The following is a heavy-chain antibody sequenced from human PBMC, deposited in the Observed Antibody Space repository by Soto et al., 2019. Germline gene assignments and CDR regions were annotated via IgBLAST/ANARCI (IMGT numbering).Heavy chain of an antibody. CDR1: GGSISSSSYY. V-gene: IGHV4-39*01. J-gene: IGHJ5*02. Sequence: PSETLSLTCTVSGGSISSSSYYWGWIRQPPGKGLEWIGSIYYSGSTYYNPSLKSRVTISVDTSKNQFSLKLSSVTAADTALYYCARANSRAQTNNWFDPWGQGTLVTVSS. D-gene: IGHD6-13*01. CDR2: IYYSGST. CDR3: ARANSRAQTNNWFDP.